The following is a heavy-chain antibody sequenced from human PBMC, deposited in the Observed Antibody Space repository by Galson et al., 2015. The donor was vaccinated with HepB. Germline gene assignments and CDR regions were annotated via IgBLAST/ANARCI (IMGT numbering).Heavy chain of an antibody. V-gene: IGHV1-18*01. Sequence: SVKVSCKASGYTFTSYGISWVRQAPGQGLEWMGWISAYNGNTNYAQKLQGRVTMTTDTSTSTAYMEPRSLRSDDTAVYYCARDFLEVVPAAIHRPDAFDIWGQGTMVTVSS. CDR3: ARDFLEVVPAAIHRPDAFDI. D-gene: IGHD2-2*01. CDR2: ISAYNGNT. J-gene: IGHJ3*02. CDR1: GYTFTSYG.